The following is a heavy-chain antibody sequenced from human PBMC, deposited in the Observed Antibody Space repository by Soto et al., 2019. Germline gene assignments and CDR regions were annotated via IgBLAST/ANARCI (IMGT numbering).Heavy chain of an antibody. J-gene: IGHJ6*02. CDR1: GGTFSSYA. CDR2: IIPIFGTA. Sequence: QVQLVQSGAEGKKPGSSVKVSCKASGGTFSSYAISWVRQAPGQGLEWMGGIIPIFGTANYAQKFQGRVTITADESTSTAYMEQSSLGSEDTAVYYCARAFGIAAAGTEFGYYGMDVWGQGPTVTVSS. CDR3: ARAFGIAAAGTEFGYYGMDV. D-gene: IGHD6-13*01. V-gene: IGHV1-69*01.